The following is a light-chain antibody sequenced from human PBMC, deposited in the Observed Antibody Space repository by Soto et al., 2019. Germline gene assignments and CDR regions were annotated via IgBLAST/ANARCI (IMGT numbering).Light chain of an antibody. CDR1: SSNIGTHY. V-gene: IGLV1-47*01. CDR2: RNN. Sequence: QPVLTQPPSASGTPGQGIIISCSGTSSNIGTHYVYWYQHLPGTAPKLLIYRNNLRPSGVPDRFSGSRSGSSASLAISGLRSEDEADYYCGAWDDSLSGYVFGTGTKVTVL. CDR3: GAWDDSLSGYV. J-gene: IGLJ1*01.